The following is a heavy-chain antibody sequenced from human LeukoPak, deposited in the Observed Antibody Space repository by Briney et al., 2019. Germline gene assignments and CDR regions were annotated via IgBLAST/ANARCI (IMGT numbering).Heavy chain of an antibody. D-gene: IGHD6-13*01. Sequence: SQTLSLTCAISGDSVSSNSAAWNWIRQSPSRGLEWLGRTYYRSNWYNEYAVSVKSRITIHPGTSKNQFSLKLSSVTAADTAVYYCAKWEIAAAGQRHPFYYYYYMDVWGKGTTVTISS. CDR2: TYYRSNWYN. J-gene: IGHJ6*03. CDR3: AKWEIAAAGQRHPFYYYYYMDV. CDR1: GDSVSSNSAA. V-gene: IGHV6-1*01.